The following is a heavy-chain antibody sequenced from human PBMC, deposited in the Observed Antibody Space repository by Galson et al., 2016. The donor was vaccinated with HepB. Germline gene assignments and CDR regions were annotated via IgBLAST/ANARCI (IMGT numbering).Heavy chain of an antibody. V-gene: IGHV3-48*03. CDR1: GFTFTTYE. D-gene: IGHD5-24*01. Sequence: SLRLSCAASGFTFTTYEMNWVRQAPGKGLEWVSYISSSGIAKYYADSVKGRFTISRDNAQNSLYLQMNSLSAEDTAIYYWARGRRYLDYWGHGTLVTVSS. CDR2: ISSSGIAK. J-gene: IGHJ4*01. CDR3: ARGRRYLDY.